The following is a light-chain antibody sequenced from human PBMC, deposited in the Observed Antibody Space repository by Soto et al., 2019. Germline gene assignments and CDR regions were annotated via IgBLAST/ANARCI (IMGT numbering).Light chain of an antibody. CDR2: GAS. V-gene: IGKV3-20*01. J-gene: IGKJ1*01. Sequence: EIVLTQSPCTLSLSTGDRATLSCRASQSVSSSSLAWYQQKPGQAPRLLIYGASSRATGIPDRFSGSASGTDFTLTISILEPEDFAVYYCQQYGSSPRTFGQGTQVEIK. CDR3: QQYGSSPRT. CDR1: QSVSSSS.